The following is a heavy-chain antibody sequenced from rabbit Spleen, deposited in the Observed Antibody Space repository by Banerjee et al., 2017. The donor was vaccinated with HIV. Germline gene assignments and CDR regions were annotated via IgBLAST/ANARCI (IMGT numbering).Heavy chain of an antibody. Sequence: QEQLVESGGGLVQPEGSLTLTCTASRFSFSSSYWICWVRQAPGKGLEWIACIYAGSSNSTYYATWAKGRFTISKTSSTTVTLQMTSLTVADTATYFCARDTGSSFSSYGMDLWGPGTLVTVS. CDR3: ARDTGSSFSSYGMDL. CDR1: RFSFSSSYW. V-gene: IGHV1S45*01. CDR2: IYAGSSNST. J-gene: IGHJ6*01. D-gene: IGHD8-1*01.